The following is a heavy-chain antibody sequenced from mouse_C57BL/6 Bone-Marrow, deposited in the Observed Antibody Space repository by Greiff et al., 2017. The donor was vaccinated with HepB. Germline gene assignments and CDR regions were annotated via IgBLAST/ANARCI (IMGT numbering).Heavy chain of an antibody. CDR1: GYTFTSYW. D-gene: IGHD2-5*01. V-gene: IGHV1-69*01. J-gene: IGHJ1*03. CDR2: IDPSDSYT. Sequence: QVQLQQPGAELVMPGASVKLSCKASGYTFTSYWMHWVKQRPGQGLEWIGEIDPSDSYTNYNQKFKGKSTLTVDKSSSTAYMQLSSLTSEDSAVYYCARWDSNYLWYFDVWGTGTTVTVSS. CDR3: ARWDSNYLWYFDV.